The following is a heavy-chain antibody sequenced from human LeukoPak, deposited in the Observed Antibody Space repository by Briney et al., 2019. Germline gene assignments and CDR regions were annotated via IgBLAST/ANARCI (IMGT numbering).Heavy chain of an antibody. Sequence: GRCLSRSCAVYGYTLSSDAMSWVRQAPGKGLEWVPAISGSGGSTYYADSVKGRFTISRDNSKNTLYLQMNSLRAEDTAVYYCAKDEVGATDYWGQGTLVTVSS. V-gene: IGHV3-23*01. J-gene: IGHJ4*02. CDR3: AKDEVGATDY. CDR1: GYTLSSDA. D-gene: IGHD1-26*01. CDR2: ISGSGGST.